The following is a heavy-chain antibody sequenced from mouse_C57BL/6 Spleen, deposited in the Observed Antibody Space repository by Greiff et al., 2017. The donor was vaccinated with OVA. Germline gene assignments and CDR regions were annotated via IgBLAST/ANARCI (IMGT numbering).Heavy chain of an antibody. V-gene: IGHV1-69*01. D-gene: IGHD2-1*01. CDR1: GYTFTSYW. J-gene: IGHJ3*01. CDR2: IDPSDSYT. Sequence: QVQLQQSGAELVMPGASVKLSCKASGYTFTSYWMHWVKQRPGQGLEWIGEIDPSDSYTNYNQKFKGKSTLTVDKSSSTAYMQLSSLTSEDSAVYYCARSVYGNSAWFAYWGQGTLVTVSA. CDR3: ARSVYGNSAWFAY.